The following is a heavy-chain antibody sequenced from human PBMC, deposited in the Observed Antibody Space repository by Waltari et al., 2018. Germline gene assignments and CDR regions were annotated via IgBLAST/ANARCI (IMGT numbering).Heavy chain of an antibody. CDR2: IWFDGSDK. CDR3: AKDAFGNTYLDF. J-gene: IGHJ4*02. D-gene: IGHD2-2*02. CDR1: GFTFRNFG. Sequence: QVNLVESGGGVVPPGGSLRLSCATSGFTFRNFGMHWVRQAPGKGLEWVALIWFDGSDKFYADSVRGRFTISRDNSARTLYLDMDSLRLDDTAMYYCAKDAFGNTYLDFWGQGTLVTVSS. V-gene: IGHV3-30*02.